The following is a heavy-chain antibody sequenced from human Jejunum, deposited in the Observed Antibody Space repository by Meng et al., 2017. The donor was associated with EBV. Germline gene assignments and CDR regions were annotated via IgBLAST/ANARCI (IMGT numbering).Heavy chain of an antibody. Sequence: CRGMGHPVGTFTLDLGGSGSSIRGNAWWCWVRQPPGKGLEWLGEIYNGGGTNYNPSLESRVTISVDKSKNQFSLKLNSVTVADTAAYYCAGNGYYALEYWGPGILVTVSS. D-gene: IGHD3-22*01. J-gene: IGHJ4*02. V-gene: IGHV4-4*02. CDR1: GSSIRGNAW. CDR2: IYNGGGT. CDR3: AGNGYYALEY.